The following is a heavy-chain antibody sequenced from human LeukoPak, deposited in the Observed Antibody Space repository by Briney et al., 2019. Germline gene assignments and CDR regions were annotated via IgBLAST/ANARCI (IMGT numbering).Heavy chain of an antibody. CDR1: GFTFSSYG. CDR3: AKDPGAVAGPFDY. CDR2: IRYDGSNK. V-gene: IGHV3-30*02. J-gene: IGHJ4*02. Sequence: GGCLRLSCAASGFTFSSYGMHWVRQAPGKGLEWVAFIRYDGSNKYYADSVKGRFTISRDNSKNTLYLQMNSLRAEDTAVYYCAKDPGAVAGPFDYWGQGTLVTVSS. D-gene: IGHD6-19*01.